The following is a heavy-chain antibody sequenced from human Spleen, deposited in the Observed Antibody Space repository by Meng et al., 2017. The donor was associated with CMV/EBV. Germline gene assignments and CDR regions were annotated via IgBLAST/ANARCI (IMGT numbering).Heavy chain of an antibody. J-gene: IGHJ5*02. CDR2: IHYSGST. Sequence: HGHLHESGPRLVKPSQTLSLTCTVVGGSISSGTYYWGWIRQLPGKGLEWIAYIHYSGSTYYSPSLKSRVTISVDTSRNQLSLKLSSMTAADTAVYYCARYVFDSSSLYSNWFDPWGQGTLVTVSS. D-gene: IGHD3-22*01. CDR3: ARYVFDSSSLYSNWFDP. V-gene: IGHV4-31*03. CDR1: GGSISSGTYY.